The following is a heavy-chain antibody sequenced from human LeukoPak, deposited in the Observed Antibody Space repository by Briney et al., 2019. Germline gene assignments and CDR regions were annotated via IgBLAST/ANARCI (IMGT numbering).Heavy chain of an antibody. J-gene: IGHJ5*02. CDR3: TQGDDYGANTRLPKYNWFDP. CDR1: GFTFSFCA. V-gene: IGHV3-30*02. CDR2: IRYDGNNK. D-gene: IGHD4-23*01. Sequence: PGGSLRLSCAASGFTFSFCAMHWVRQAPGKGLEWVAFIRYDGNNKNYADSVKGRFTISRDNSRDTLYLQMNSLRAEDSVVYYCTQGDDYGANTRLPKYNWFDPWGQGTLVTVSS.